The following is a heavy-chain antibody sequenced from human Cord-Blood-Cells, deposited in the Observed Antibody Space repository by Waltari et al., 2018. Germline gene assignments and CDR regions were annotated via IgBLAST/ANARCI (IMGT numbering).Heavy chain of an antibody. CDR1: GYTFTSYD. CDR3: ARGKRRIAARPGGADY. V-gene: IGHV1-8*01. D-gene: IGHD6-6*01. J-gene: IGHJ4*02. Sequence: QVQLVQSGAEVKKPGASVKVSCKASGYTFTSYDINWLRQATGQGLEWMGWMNPNSGNTDYAQKFQGRVTMTRNTSISTAYMELSSLRSEDTAVYYCARGKRRIAARPGGADYWGQGTLVTVSS. CDR2: MNPNSGNT.